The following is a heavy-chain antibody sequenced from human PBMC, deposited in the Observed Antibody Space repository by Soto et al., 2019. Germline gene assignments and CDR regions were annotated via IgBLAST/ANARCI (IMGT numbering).Heavy chain of an antibody. CDR1: GFTFSSYG. CDR2: ISYDGSNK. J-gene: IGHJ5*02. D-gene: IGHD3-10*01. V-gene: IGHV3-30*18. CDR3: AKDPRAGRSPRGWFDP. Sequence: GGSLRLSCAASGFTFSSYGMHWVRQAPGKGLEWVAVISYDGSNKYYADSVKGRFTISRDNSKNTLYLQMNSLRAEDTAVYYCAKDPRAGRSPRGWFDPWGQGTLVTVSS.